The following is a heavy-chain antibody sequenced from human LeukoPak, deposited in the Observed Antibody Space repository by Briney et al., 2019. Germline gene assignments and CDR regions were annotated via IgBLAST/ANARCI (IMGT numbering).Heavy chain of an antibody. CDR3: GRDLGGRSGY. D-gene: IGHD1-26*01. Sequence: PGGSLRLSCAASGFTFSGHWMHWVRQVPGKGLVWVSCINVDGSITSHADSVKGRFSISRDNAKNTLYLQMNSLRAEDTAVYYCGRDLGGRSGYWGQGTLVTVSS. CDR2: INVDGSIT. CDR1: GFTFSGHW. V-gene: IGHV3-74*01. J-gene: IGHJ4*02.